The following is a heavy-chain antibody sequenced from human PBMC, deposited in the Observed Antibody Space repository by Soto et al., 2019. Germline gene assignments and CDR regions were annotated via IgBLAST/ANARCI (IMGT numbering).Heavy chain of an antibody. CDR2: IYYSGST. Sequence: SETLSLTCTVSGASISIYYWSWFRQPPGKGLEWIGYIYYSGSTNYNPSLKSRVTISVDTSKNQFSLKLSSVTAADTAVYYCAITRGDCSGGSCYPEYYFDYWGQGTLVTVSS. V-gene: IGHV4-59*01. D-gene: IGHD2-15*01. CDR3: AITRGDCSGGSCYPEYYFDY. CDR1: GASISIYY. J-gene: IGHJ4*02.